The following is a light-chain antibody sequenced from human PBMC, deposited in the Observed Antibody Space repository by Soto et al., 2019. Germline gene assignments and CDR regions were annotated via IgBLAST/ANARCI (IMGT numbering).Light chain of an antibody. CDR2: DAS. Sequence: EIVVTQSPATLSVSPGDRATLSCTASQNVTRSLAWYQQKPGQTPRLLIYDASSRAAGIPNRFNGGGSGTEFTLTISSLQSEDFDLYFCQQYDTWWTFGQGTRV. J-gene: IGKJ1*01. CDR1: QNVTRS. V-gene: IGKV3-15*01. CDR3: QQYDTWWT.